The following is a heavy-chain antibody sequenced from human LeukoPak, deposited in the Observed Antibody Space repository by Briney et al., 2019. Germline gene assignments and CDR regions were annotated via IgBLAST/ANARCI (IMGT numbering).Heavy chain of an antibody. D-gene: IGHD6-19*01. J-gene: IGHJ5*02. CDR3: ARRRVAVAGFDP. CDR1: GYTFTGYY. CDR2: INPNSGGT. V-gene: IGHV1-2*02. Sequence: ASVKVSCKASGYTFTGYYMHWVRQAPGQGLEWMGWINPNSGGTNYAQKFQGRVTMTRDMSISTAYMELSRLRSDDTAVYYCARRRVAVAGFDPWGQGTLVTVSS.